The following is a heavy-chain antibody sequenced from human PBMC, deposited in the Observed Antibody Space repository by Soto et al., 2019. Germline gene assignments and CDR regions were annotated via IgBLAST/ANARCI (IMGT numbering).Heavy chain of an antibody. V-gene: IGHV3-33*01. CDR2: IWYDGSNK. D-gene: IGHD3-16*02. CDR1: GFTFSSYG. CDR3: AREVFRLGELSNYGMDV. J-gene: IGHJ6*02. Sequence: GGSLRLSCAASGFTFSSYGMHWVRQAPGKGLEWVAVIWYDGSNKYYADSVKGRFTISRDNSKNTLYLQMNSLRAEDTAVYYCAREVFRLGELSNYGMDVWGQGTTVTVSS.